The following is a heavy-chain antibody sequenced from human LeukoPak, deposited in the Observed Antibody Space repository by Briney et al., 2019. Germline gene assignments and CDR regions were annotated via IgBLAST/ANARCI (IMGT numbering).Heavy chain of an antibody. CDR1: GFIFSSYA. V-gene: IGHV3-23*01. CDR2: ISGSGGGT. J-gene: IGHJ4*02. CDR3: ANGVSY. Sequence: GGSLRLSCAASGFIFSSYAMSWVRQTPGKGLEWVSSISGSGGGTYYADSVKGRFTISRDNSKNTLYLQMNSLRADDTAVYYCANGVSYWGQGTLVTVSS. D-gene: IGHD3-16*01.